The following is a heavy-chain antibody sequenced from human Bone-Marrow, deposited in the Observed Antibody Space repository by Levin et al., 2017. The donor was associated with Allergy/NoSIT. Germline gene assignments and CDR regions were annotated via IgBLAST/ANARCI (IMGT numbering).Heavy chain of an antibody. CDR1: GFTFSSYA. D-gene: IGHD3-10*01. Sequence: LSLTCAASGFTFSSYAMNWVRQAPGKGLEWVALISFDESNKYYADSVKGRFTVSRDNSKNTLWLQMNSLRPEDTAVYYCAKDYYGSGSYHFDDWGQGALVTVSS. CDR3: AKDYYGSGSYHFDD. J-gene: IGHJ4*02. V-gene: IGHV3-30*18. CDR2: ISFDESNK.